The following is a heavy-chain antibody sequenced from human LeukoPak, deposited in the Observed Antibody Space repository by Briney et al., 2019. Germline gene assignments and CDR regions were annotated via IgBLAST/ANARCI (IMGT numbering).Heavy chain of an antibody. V-gene: IGHV4-59*01. CDR2: TYYSGST. J-gene: IGHJ4*02. Sequence: SETLSLTCTVSGGSISSYYWSWIRQPPGKGLEWIGYTYYSGSTNYNPSLKSRVTISVDTSKNQFSLKLSSVTAADTAVYYCARDTPPLDYWGQGTLVTVSS. CDR1: GGSISSYY. CDR3: ARDTPPLDY.